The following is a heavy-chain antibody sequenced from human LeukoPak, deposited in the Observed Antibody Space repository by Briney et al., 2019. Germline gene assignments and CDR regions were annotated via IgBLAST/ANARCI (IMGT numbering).Heavy chain of an antibody. D-gene: IGHD5-18*01. CDR2: ISGSGGST. J-gene: IGHJ5*02. CDR3: ARVGEYSYGFWFDP. Sequence: GGSLRLSCAASGITFSSYAMSWVRQAPGKGLEWVSTISGSGGSTNYADSVKGRFTVSRDNSKNTVYLQMNSLRAEDTAVYYCARVGEYSYGFWFDPWGQGTLVTVSS. CDR1: GITFSSYA. V-gene: IGHV3-23*01.